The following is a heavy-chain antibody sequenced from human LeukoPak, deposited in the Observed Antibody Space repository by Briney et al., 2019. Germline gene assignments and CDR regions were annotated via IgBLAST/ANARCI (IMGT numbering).Heavy chain of an antibody. CDR3: ARAPGSYYDY. D-gene: IGHD1-26*01. V-gene: IGHV4-59*01. CDR2: IYYSGST. J-gene: IGHJ4*02. CDR1: GGSISGYH. Sequence: PSETLSLTCTVSGGSISGYHWGWIRQPPGKGLEWIGYIYYSGSTNYNPSLKSRVTISLDTSKNQFSLKLNSVTAADTAVYFCARAPGSYYDYWGQGTLVTVSS.